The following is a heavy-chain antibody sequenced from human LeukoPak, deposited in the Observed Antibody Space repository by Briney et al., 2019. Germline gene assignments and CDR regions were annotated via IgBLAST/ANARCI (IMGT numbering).Heavy chain of an antibody. D-gene: IGHD5-24*01. CDR1: GFSVTSHG. Sequence: GGSLRLSCAASGFSVTSHGMHWVRQAPGKGLEWVALIYSDGTYSYYADSVRGRFTISRDISKNTVYLQMNSLRPEDTAVYFCAKDKGNYGYDYWGQGTLVTVSS. CDR2: IYSDGTYS. J-gene: IGHJ4*02. CDR3: AKDKGNYGYDY. V-gene: IGHV3-30*18.